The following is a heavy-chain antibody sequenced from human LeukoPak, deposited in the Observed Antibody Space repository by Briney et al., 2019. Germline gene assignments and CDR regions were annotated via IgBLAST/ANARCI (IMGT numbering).Heavy chain of an antibody. Sequence: PSETLSLTCAVSGGSISSGGYSWSWIRQPPGKGLEWTGYIYYSGSTNYNPSLNSRVTISVDTSKNQFSLRLSSVTAADTAIYYCARAVSGRFDYWGQGTLVTVSS. V-gene: IGHV4-61*08. CDR1: GGSISSGGYS. J-gene: IGHJ4*02. CDR3: ARAVSGRFDY. CDR2: IYYSGST. D-gene: IGHD6-19*01.